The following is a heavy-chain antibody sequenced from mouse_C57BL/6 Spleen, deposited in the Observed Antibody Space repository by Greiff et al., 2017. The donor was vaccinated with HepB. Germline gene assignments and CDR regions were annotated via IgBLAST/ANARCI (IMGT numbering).Heavy chain of an antibody. Sequence: QVHVKQPGAELVKPGASVKMSCKASGYTFTSYWITWVKQRPGQGLEWIGDIYPASGSTNYNEKFKSKATLTVDTSSSTAYMQLSSLTSEDSAVYYCARGGLPGDFDYWGKGTTLTVSS. CDR2: IYPASGST. V-gene: IGHV1-55*01. D-gene: IGHD2-4*01. CDR3: ARGGLPGDFDY. J-gene: IGHJ2*01. CDR1: GYTFTSYW.